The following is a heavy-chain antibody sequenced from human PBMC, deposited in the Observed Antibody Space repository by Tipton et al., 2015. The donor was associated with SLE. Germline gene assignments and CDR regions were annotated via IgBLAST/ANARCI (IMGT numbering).Heavy chain of an antibody. V-gene: IGHV3-23*01. CDR1: GFTFSSYA. CDR3: AKGNNNYDFEFDP. D-gene: IGHD3-3*01. J-gene: IGHJ5*02. CDR2: ISGSGGST. Sequence: SLRLSCAASGFTFSSYAMSWVRQAPGKGLEWVSAISGSGGSTYYADSVKGRFTISRDNSENTLYLQMNSLRAEDTAVYYCAKGNNNYDFEFDPWGQGTLVTVSS.